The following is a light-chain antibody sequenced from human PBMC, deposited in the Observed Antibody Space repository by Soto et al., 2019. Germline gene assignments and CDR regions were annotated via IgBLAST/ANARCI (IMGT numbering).Light chain of an antibody. V-gene: IGKV3-11*01. CDR3: QQRSYCPLGYT. J-gene: IGKJ2*01. CDR1: QSVSSY. Sequence: EIVLTQSPATLSLSPGERATLSCRASQSVSSYLAWYQQKPGQAPRLLIYDASNRATGIPARFSGSGSGTDFTLTISSLEPEDFAVYYCQQRSYCPLGYTFGQGTKLEIK. CDR2: DAS.